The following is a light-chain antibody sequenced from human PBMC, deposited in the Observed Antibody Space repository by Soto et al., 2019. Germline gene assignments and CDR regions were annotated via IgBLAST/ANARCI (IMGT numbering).Light chain of an antibody. CDR2: EVS. J-gene: IGLJ2*01. V-gene: IGLV2-23*02. Sequence: QSALTQPASVSGSPGQSITISCTGTSSDVGSYNLVSWYQQHPGKAPKLMIYEVSKRPSGVSNRFSGSKSGNTASRTISGLQVEDEADYYCCSYAGSSTDVVFGGGTKLTVL. CDR1: SSDVGSYNL. CDR3: CSYAGSSTDVV.